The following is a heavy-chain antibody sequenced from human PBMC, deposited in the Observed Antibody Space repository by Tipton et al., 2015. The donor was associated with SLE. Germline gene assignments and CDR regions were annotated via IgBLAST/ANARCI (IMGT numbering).Heavy chain of an antibody. CDR1: GGSISSYY. CDR3: ARGGSSAAFDI. D-gene: IGHD1-26*01. V-gene: IGHV4-59*01. J-gene: IGHJ3*02. Sequence: TLSLTCTVSGGSISSYYWSWIRQPPGKGLEWIGYIYYSGSTNYNPSLKSRVTISVDTSKNQFSLKLSSVTAADTAVYYCARGGSSAAFDIWGQGAMVTVSS. CDR2: IYYSGST.